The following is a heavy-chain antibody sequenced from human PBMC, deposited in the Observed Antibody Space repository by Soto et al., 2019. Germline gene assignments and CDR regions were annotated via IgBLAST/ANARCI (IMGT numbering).Heavy chain of an antibody. CDR3: ARPSSGWETWFDP. J-gene: IGHJ5*02. Sequence: GGSLRLSCAASGFTFNSYSMNWVRQAPGKGLEWVSYISSSSTTKYYTDSVKGRFTISRDNAKNSLYLQMNSLRDDDTAVYYWARPSSGWETWFDPWGKGTLVTVSS. CDR2: ISSSSTTK. D-gene: IGHD6-19*01. V-gene: IGHV3-48*02. CDR1: GFTFNSYS.